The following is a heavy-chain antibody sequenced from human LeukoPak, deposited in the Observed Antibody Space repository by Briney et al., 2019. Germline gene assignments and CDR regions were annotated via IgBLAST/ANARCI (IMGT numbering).Heavy chain of an antibody. CDR3: VRAPPGTGWLIDH. Sequence: GGSLRLSCAASGFTFSNYAMSWVRQAPGKGLEWVSDISGSADKTYYADVVKGRFTISRGNSESTLYLQLNTLRAEDTAVYYCVRAPPGTGWLIDHWGQGTLVAVSS. J-gene: IGHJ4*02. V-gene: IGHV3-23*01. CDR1: GFTFSNYA. D-gene: IGHD6-19*01. CDR2: ISGSADKT.